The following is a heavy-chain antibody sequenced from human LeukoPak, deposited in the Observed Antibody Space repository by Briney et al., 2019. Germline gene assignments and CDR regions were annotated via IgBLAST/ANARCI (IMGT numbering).Heavy chain of an antibody. Sequence: SQTLSLTCAVSGASITSVGYSWNWIRLPPGKGLEWIGHIFQSGSTSYNPSLQSRVTISVDMSNKHFSLNLISVTAADTAVYFCARGYCRSTGCYFDYWGQGIQVTVSS. V-gene: IGHV4-30-2*01. D-gene: IGHD2-2*01. CDR3: ARGYCRSTGCYFDY. J-gene: IGHJ4*02. CDR2: IFQSGST. CDR1: GASITSVGYS.